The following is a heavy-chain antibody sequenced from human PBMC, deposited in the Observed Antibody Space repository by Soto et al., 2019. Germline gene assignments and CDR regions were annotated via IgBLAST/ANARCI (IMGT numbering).Heavy chain of an antibody. CDR1: GYSFTSYW. J-gene: IGHJ6*02. CDR3: ARHPQNYYYGMDV. V-gene: IGHV5-51*01. CDR2: IYPGDSDT. Sequence: PGESLKISCKGSGYSFTSYWIGWVRQMPGKGLEWMGIIYPGDSDTRYSPSFQGQVTISADKSISTAYLQWSSLKASDTAMYYCARHPQNYYYGMDVWGQGTTVTVSS.